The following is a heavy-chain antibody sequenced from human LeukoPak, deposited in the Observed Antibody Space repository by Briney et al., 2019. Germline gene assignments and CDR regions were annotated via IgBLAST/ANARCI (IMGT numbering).Heavy chain of an antibody. Sequence: SETLSLTCTVSGGSISSYYWSWIRQPPGKGLEWIGEINHSGSTNYNPSLKSRVTISVDTSKNQFSLKLSSVTAADTAVYYCARLLGSWYRGNNWFDPWGQGTLVTVSS. D-gene: IGHD2-15*01. CDR3: ARLLGSWYRGNNWFDP. J-gene: IGHJ5*02. CDR2: INHSGST. CDR1: GGSISSYY. V-gene: IGHV4-34*01.